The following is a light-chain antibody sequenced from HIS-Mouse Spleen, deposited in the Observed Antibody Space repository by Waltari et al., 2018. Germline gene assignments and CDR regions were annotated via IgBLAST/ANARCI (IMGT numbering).Light chain of an antibody. V-gene: IGLV2-23*03. CDR2: EGS. CDR3: CSYAGSSTLVV. J-gene: IGLJ2*01. CDR1: SSDVGSYNL. Sequence: QSALTQPASVSGSPGQSITISCTGTSSDVGSYNLVSWYQQHPGKAPKLMSYEGSKRPSGVSNRFSGYKSGNTASLTISGLQAEDEADYYCCSYAGSSTLVVFGGGTKLTVL.